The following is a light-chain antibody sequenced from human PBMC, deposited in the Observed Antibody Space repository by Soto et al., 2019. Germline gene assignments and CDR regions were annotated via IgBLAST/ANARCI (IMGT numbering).Light chain of an antibody. CDR2: GAS. V-gene: IGKV3D-15*01. CDR1: QSVSSN. J-gene: IGKJ1*01. CDR3: QQYNNWPVT. Sequence: EKVMTQSPATLSVSPGERATLSCRASQSVSSNLAWYQQKPGQAPRLLIYGASSRATGIPDRFSGSGSGTDFTLTISRLEPEDFAVYYCQQYNNWPVTFGQGTKVDIK.